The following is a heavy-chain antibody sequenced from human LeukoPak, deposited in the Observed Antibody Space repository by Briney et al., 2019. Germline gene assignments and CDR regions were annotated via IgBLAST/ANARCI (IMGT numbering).Heavy chain of an antibody. CDR2: ISGSGGST. CDR3: AKRCTTGTTNWFDP. J-gene: IGHJ5*02. CDR1: GFTFSSYG. Sequence: GGSLRLSCAAPGFTFSSYGMSWVRQAPGKGLEWVSGISGSGGSTYYADSVKGRFTISRDNSKNTLYLQMNSLRAEDTAVYYCAKRCTTGTTNWFDPWGQGTLVTVSS. V-gene: IGHV3-23*01. D-gene: IGHD1-1*01.